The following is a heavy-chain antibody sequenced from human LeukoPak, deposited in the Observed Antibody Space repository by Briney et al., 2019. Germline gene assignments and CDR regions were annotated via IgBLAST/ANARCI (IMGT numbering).Heavy chain of an antibody. J-gene: IGHJ4*02. CDR2: ISAYNGNT. CDR1: GYTFTSYG. V-gene: IGHV1-18*01. Sequence: ASVKVSCKASGYTFTSYGISWVRQAPGQGLEWMGWISAYNGNTNYAQKPQGRVTMTTDTSTSTAYMELRSLRSDDTAVYYCARDHTYGDYCDYWGQGTLVTVSS. CDR3: ARDHTYGDYCDY. D-gene: IGHD4-17*01.